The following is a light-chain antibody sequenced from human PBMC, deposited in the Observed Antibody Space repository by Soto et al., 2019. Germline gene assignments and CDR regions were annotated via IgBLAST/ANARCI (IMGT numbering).Light chain of an antibody. CDR1: QGIGSW. CDR3: QQTNSFPST. CDR2: AAS. V-gene: IGKV1D-12*01. Sequence: DIQMTQSPSSVSASVGDRVTITCRASQGIGSWLAWYQHKPGKAPKLLIYAASNLQGGVPSRFSGSGSCTDFSLTINSLQPEDFATYDCQQTNSFPSTFGQGTLLVIK. J-gene: IGKJ5*01.